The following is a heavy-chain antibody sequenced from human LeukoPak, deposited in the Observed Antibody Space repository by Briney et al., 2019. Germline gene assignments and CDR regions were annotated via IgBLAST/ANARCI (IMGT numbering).Heavy chain of an antibody. V-gene: IGHV3-21*01. J-gene: IGHJ4*02. D-gene: IGHD6-19*01. Sequence: GGSLSLSCAPSGLTFSSYSMNWVRHAPGGGLEWVSSISSSSSYIYYADAVKGRFTSSRDNAKNSLYLQMNSLRAEDTAVYEGARDAVAGNDYWGQGTLVTVSS. CDR3: ARDAVAGNDY. CDR2: ISSSSSYI. CDR1: GLTFSSYS.